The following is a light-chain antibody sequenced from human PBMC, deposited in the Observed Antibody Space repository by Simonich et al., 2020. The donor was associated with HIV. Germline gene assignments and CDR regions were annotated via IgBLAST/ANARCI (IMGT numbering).Light chain of an antibody. CDR2: AAS. J-gene: IGKJ2*01. CDR1: QGISNS. V-gene: IGKV1-NL1*01. CDR3: QQYFSTPYT. Sequence: DIQMTQSPSSLSASVGDRVTITSRANQGISNSLAWYQQKPGKAPKLLLSAASRLDSGVPSRFSGGGSGTDYTITISSLQPEDFATYYCQQYFSTPYTFGQGTRLEIK.